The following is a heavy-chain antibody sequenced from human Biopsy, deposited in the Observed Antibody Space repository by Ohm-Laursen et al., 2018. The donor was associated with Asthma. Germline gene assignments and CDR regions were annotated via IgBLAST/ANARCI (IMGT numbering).Heavy chain of an antibody. J-gene: IGHJ6*02. V-gene: IGHV3-33*08. D-gene: IGHD6-6*01. Sequence: SLRLSCSASGFVFRSHAMHWVRQAPGKGLEWVSFIWYDGRKKTYADSVKGRFTISRDNSKNTLYLQMNSLRAEDTAVYYCARKIAARGGMGVWGQGTTVTVSS. CDR1: GFVFRSHA. CDR3: ARKIAARGGMGV. CDR2: IWYDGRKK.